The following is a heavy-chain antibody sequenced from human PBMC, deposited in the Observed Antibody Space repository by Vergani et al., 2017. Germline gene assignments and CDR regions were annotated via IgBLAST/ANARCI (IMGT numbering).Heavy chain of an antibody. V-gene: IGHV1-69*08. Sequence: QVQLVQSGAEVKKPGSSVKVSCKASGGTFSSYTISWVRQAPGQGLEWMGRIIPILGIANYAQKFQGRVTITADKSTSTAYMALSSLRSEDTAVYYCARDHSYDILTGYFNWGQGTLVTVSS. CDR3: ARDHSYDILTGYFN. D-gene: IGHD3-9*01. CDR1: GGTFSSYT. CDR2: IIPILGIA. J-gene: IGHJ4*02.